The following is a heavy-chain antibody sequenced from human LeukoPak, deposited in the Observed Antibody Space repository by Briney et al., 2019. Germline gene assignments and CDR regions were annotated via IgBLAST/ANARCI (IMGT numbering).Heavy chain of an antibody. CDR3: ARSYALETDSFDI. CDR2: ISSNGGST. J-gene: IGHJ3*02. V-gene: IGHV3-64*04. Sequence: PGGSLRLSCSASGFTFSSYAMHWVRQAPGKGLEYVSAISSNGGSTYYADSVKGRFAISRDNTKHSSHLQMDSLGDEDTAVYYCARSYALETDSFDIWAKGQWSPSLQ. CDR1: GFTFSSYA. D-gene: IGHD2-2*01.